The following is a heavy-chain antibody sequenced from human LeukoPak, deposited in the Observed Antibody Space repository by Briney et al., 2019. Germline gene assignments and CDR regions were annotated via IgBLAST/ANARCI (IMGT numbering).Heavy chain of an antibody. Sequence: SQTLSLTCTISGDSISSNSAAWNWIRQSPSRGLEWLGRTYYRSKWYNDYSVSVKSRITINPATTKNQFSLQLHCVTPDDTSVYYCARMVGATPDCWGQGTVVTVSS. CDR3: ARMVGATPDC. D-gene: IGHD1-26*01. CDR2: TYYRSKWYN. J-gene: IGHJ4*02. CDR1: GDSISSNSAA. V-gene: IGHV6-1*01.